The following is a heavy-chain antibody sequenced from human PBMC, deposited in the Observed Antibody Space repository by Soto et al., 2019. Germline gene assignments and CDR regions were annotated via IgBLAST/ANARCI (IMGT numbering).Heavy chain of an antibody. CDR3: AKRGYYDSSGRSGPLDC. CDR2: ISGSGGST. CDR1: GFSFSSYA. J-gene: IGHJ4*02. D-gene: IGHD3-22*01. Sequence: GGSLRISCAASGFSFSSYAMSWVRQTPGKGLKWVSVISGSGGSTYYADSVKGRFTISRDNSKNSLYLQMNSLRAEDTAVYYCAKRGYYDSSGRSGPLDCWGQGTLVTVSS. V-gene: IGHV3-23*01.